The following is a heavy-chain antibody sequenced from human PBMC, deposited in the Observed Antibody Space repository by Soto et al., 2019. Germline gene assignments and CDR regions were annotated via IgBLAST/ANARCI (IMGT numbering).Heavy chain of an antibody. CDR1: GYTFTSYA. CDR3: ARDCGSACGSGSPSWFDP. Sequence: QVQLVQSGAEVKKPGASVKVSCKASGYTFTSYAMHWVRQAPGQRLEWMGWINAGNGNTKYSQKFQGRVTITRDTSASTAYMELSSLRSEDTAVYYCARDCGSACGSGSPSWFDPWGQGTLVTVSS. CDR2: INAGNGNT. D-gene: IGHD3-10*01. V-gene: IGHV1-3*01. J-gene: IGHJ5*02.